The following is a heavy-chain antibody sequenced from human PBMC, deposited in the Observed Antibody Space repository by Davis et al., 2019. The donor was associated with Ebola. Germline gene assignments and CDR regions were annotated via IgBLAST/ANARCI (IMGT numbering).Heavy chain of an antibody. D-gene: IGHD3-22*01. CDR1: GGSISSGTYY. CDR3: ARDRHDPSGYGF. CDR2: VYSRGST. Sequence: SETLSLTCSVSGGSISSGTYYWGWARQPPGKGLEWTGNVYSRGSTYYSLSPKSRVTISVDTSKNQFSLELTSVAAPDTGVYCCARDRHDPSGYGFWGQGTLVTVSS. V-gene: IGHV4-39*07. J-gene: IGHJ4*02.